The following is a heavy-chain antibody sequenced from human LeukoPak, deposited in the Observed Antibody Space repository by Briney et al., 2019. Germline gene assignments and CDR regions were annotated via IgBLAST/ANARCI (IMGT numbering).Heavy chain of an antibody. D-gene: IGHD6-19*01. J-gene: IGHJ4*02. CDR2: INPNSGGT. Sequence: GASVKVSCKSSGYTFTGYYMHWVRQAPGQGHEWMGWINPNSGGTNYAQKFQGRVTMTRDTSISTAYMELSRLRSDDTAVYYCARGSPSSSGWYGDYWGQGTLVTVSS. CDR1: GYTFTGYY. CDR3: ARGSPSSSGWYGDY. V-gene: IGHV1-2*02.